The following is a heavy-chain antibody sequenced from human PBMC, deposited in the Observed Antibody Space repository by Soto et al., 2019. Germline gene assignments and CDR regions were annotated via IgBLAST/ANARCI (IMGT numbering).Heavy chain of an antibody. J-gene: IGHJ3*02. CDR2: MKPYSGNR. V-gene: IGHV1-8*01. CDR3: ARGGFYSAYRVDAFDI. D-gene: IGHD5-12*01. CDR1: GYSFTSYD. Sequence: QVQLVQSGADVKKPGASVRVSCKAAGYSFTSYDINWVRQATGLGLEWMGWMKPYSGNRGYAQKFQARVTMTWKTSTSTAYMELSSMRSEDTAVYYCARGGFYSAYRVDAFDIWGQGTMVTVSS.